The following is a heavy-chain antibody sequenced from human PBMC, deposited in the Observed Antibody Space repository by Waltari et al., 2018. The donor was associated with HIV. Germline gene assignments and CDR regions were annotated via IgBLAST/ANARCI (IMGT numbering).Heavy chain of an antibody. J-gene: IGHJ4*02. D-gene: IGHD7-27*01. CDR3: ARDINGGWGY. CDR1: GFTFSNYT. V-gene: IGHV3-48*01. CDR2: ISRSSSSI. Sequence: DVQLVESVGGLVQPGGSLRVSCAAAGFTFSNYTMNWVRQDPGKGLEWVSYISRSSSSIFYADSVKGRFTISRDNAKNSLYLQMNSLRVEDTAVYYCARDINGGWGYWGQGTLVTVAS.